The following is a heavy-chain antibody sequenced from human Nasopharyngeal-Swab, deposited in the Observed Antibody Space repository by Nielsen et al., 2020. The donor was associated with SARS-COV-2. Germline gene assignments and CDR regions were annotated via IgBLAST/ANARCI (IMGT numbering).Heavy chain of an antibody. CDR2: ISESGRT. V-gene: IGHV3-23*01. CDR1: GFTFSSYS. J-gene: IGHJ4*02. CDR3: AKDQPSDY. Sequence: GESLKISCAASGFTFSSYSMNWVRQAPGKGLEWVSVISESGRTYYADSVKGRFTISRDNSKNTLYLEMNSLRVEDTAVYYCAKDQPSDYWGQGTLVTVSS.